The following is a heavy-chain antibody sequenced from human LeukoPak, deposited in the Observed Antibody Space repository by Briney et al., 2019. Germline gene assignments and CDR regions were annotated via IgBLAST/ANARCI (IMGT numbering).Heavy chain of an antibody. CDR1: GGSISSSSYY. CDR2: IYYSGCT. D-gene: IGHD1-26*01. V-gene: IGHV4-39*01. CDR3: ARQVVASGPFGY. Sequence: SETLSLTCTVSGGSISSSSYYWGWIRQPPGKGLEWIGSIYYSGCTYYNPSLKSRVTISVDTSKNQFSLKLSSVTAADTAVYYCARQVVASGPFGYWGQGTRVTVSS. J-gene: IGHJ4*02.